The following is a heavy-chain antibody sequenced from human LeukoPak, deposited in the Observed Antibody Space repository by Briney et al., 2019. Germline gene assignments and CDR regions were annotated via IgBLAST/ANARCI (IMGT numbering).Heavy chain of an antibody. CDR3: ARDYSSSRTHDFDY. D-gene: IGHD6-6*01. J-gene: IGHJ4*02. CDR1: GYTFTGYY. V-gene: IGHV1-2*02. Sequence: ASVKVSCKASGYTFTGYYMHWVRQAPGQGLEWMGWINPNSGGTNHAQKFQGRVTMTRDTSISTAYMELSRLRSDDTAVYYCARDYSSSRTHDFDYWGQGTLVTVSS. CDR2: INPNSGGT.